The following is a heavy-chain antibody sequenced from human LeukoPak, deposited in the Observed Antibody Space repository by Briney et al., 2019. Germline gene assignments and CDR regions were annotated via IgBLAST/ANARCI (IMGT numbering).Heavy chain of an antibody. CDR2: MRHDGSNE. J-gene: IGHJ5*02. D-gene: IGHD2-15*01. V-gene: IGHV3-30*02. Sequence: GGSLRLSCAASRITFSTSGMHWVRQAPGRGLEWVAFMRHDGSNEKYADSVKGRFTISRDNSKNTLYLQMNSLIVEDTAVYYCAKDRTVVVTAYGGWFDPWGQGTLVTVSP. CDR1: RITFSTSG. CDR3: AKDRTVVVTAYGGWFDP.